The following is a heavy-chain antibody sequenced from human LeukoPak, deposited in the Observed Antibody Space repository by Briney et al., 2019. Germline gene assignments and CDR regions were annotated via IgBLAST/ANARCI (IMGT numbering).Heavy chain of an antibody. D-gene: IGHD5-12*01. CDR3: ARVGYGDS. J-gene: IGHJ4*02. CDR2: INPSGST. CDR1: GGSFSGYH. Sequence: SETLSLTCAVYGGSFSGYHWTWIRQSPGKGLEWIGDINPSGSTYYNPSLKSRLTISVDTSKNQFSLKLRSVTAADTAVYYCARVGYGDSWGQGTLVTVSS. V-gene: IGHV4-34*01.